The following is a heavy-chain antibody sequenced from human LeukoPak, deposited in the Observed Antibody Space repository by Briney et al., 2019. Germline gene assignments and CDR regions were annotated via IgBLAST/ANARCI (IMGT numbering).Heavy chain of an antibody. CDR2: ISWNSGTK. Sequence: GGSLRLSCAASGFFFDDYGMHWVRQAPGKGLEWVSGISWNSGTKAYADSVKGRFTISRDNAKNYLYLQINSLKIEDTALYLCAKDRDFWSGMDVWGQGTPVTVSS. CDR3: AKDRDFWSGMDV. CDR1: GFFFDDYG. J-gene: IGHJ6*02. V-gene: IGHV3-9*01. D-gene: IGHD3-3*01.